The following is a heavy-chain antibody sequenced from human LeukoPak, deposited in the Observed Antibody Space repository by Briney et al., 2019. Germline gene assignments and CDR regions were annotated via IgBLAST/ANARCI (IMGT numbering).Heavy chain of an antibody. CDR1: GFTFSSYS. D-gene: IGHD6-6*01. Sequence: GGSLRLSCAASGFTFSSYSMNWVRQAPGKGLEWVSSISSSSSYIYYADSVKGRFTISRDNAKNSLYLQMNSLRAEDTAVYYCARDLPSTRPPYYYGMGVRGQGTTVTVSS. CDR3: ARDLPSTRPPYYYGMGV. V-gene: IGHV3-21*01. CDR2: ISSSSSYI. J-gene: IGHJ6*02.